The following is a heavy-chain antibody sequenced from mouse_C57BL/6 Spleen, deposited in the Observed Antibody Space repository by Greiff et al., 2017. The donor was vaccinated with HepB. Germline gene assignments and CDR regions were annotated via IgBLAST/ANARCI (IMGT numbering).Heavy chain of an antibody. Sequence: QVQLQQPGAELVKPGASVKMSCKASGYTFTSYWITWVKQRPGQGLEWIGDIYPGSGSTNYNEKFKSKATLTVDTSSSTAYMQLSSLTSEDSAVYYCARFVWDDYDVLAMDYWGQGTSLTVSS. V-gene: IGHV1-55*01. D-gene: IGHD2-4*01. J-gene: IGHJ4*01. CDR3: ARFVWDDYDVLAMDY. CDR1: GYTFTSYW. CDR2: IYPGSGST.